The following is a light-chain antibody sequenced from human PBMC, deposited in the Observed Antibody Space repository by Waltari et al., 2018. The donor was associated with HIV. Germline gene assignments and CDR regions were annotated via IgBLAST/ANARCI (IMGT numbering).Light chain of an antibody. CDR2: WAS. CDR3: QQYYTLRST. V-gene: IGKV4-1*01. CDR1: RTVLYNRNY. J-gene: IGKJ4*01. Sequence: DIVMTQSPDSLAVSLGARATVTCTSSRTVLYNRNYLAWYQQKPGQAPKVLIDWASTRAFGFPDRFSGSGSGTDFSLTISRVQADDVAIYYCQQYYTLRSTFGGGTKIEI.